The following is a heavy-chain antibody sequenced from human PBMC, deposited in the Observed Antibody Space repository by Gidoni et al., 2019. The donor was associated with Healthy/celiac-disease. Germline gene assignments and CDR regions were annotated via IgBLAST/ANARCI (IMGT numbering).Heavy chain of an antibody. CDR2: INHSGRT. J-gene: IGHJ2*01. V-gene: IGHV4-34*01. CDR3: ARTIVGATTGGYWYFDL. CDR1: VGSFRGYY. D-gene: IGHD1-26*01. Sequence: QVHLQPWGAGLFKPSETLSLTGAVYVGSFRGYYWSWIRTPPVKGLEWIGEINHSGRTNYNPSLKSRVSISVDTYKKQFSLKLSSVTAADTAVYYCARTIVGATTGGYWYFDLWGRGTLVTVSS.